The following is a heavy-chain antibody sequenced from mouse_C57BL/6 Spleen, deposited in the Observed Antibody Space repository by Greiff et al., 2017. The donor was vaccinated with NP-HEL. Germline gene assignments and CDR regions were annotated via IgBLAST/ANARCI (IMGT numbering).Heavy chain of an antibody. D-gene: IGHD4-1*01. CDR1: GFTFSSYT. CDR3: ARQELGRFAY. J-gene: IGHJ3*01. CDR2: ISGGGGNT. V-gene: IGHV5-9*01. Sequence: EVNLVESGGGLVKPGGSLKLSCAASGFTFSSYTMSWVRQTPEKRLEWVATISGGGGNTYYPDSVKGRFTISRDNAKNTLYLQMSSLRSEDTALYYCARQELGRFAYWGQGTLVTVSA.